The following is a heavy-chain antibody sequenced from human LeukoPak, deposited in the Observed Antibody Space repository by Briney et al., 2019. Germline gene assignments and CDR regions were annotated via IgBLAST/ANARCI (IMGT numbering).Heavy chain of an antibody. CDR2: ISGSGGNT. D-gene: IGHD1-26*01. CDR1: GFTFSSYA. CDR3: AKGFNSGNYPYFDY. V-gene: IGHV3-23*01. Sequence: GGSLRLSCAASGFTFSSYAMSWVRQAPGSGLEWVSAISGSGGNTYYADSVKGRFTISRDNSKNTLYLQMNSLRAEDTAVYYCAKGFNSGNYPYFDYWGQGTLVTVSS. J-gene: IGHJ4*02.